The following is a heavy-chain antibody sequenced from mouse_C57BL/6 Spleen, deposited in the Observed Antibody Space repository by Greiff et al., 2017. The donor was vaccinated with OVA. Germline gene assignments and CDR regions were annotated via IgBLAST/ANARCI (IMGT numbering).Heavy chain of an antibody. CDR3: ARDYDYDDYAMDY. CDR2: ISDGGSYT. J-gene: IGHJ4*01. Sequence: EVKLVESGGGLVKPGGSLKLSCAASGFTFSSYAMSWVRQTPEKRLEWVATISDGGSYTYYPDNVKGRFTISRDNAKNNLYLQMSHLKSEDTAMYYCARDYDYDDYAMDYWGQGTSVTVSS. V-gene: IGHV5-4*03. CDR1: GFTFSSYA. D-gene: IGHD2-4*01.